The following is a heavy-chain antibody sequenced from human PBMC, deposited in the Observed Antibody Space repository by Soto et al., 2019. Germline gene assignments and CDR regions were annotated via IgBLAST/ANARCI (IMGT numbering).Heavy chain of an antibody. CDR2: ISAYNGNT. Sequence: GASVKVSCKASGYTFTSYGISWVRQAPGQGLEWMGWISAYNGNTNYAQKLQGRVTMTTDTSTSTAYMELRSLRSDDTAVYYCARLDVYVGGYSSGNIANDYWGQGTLVTVSS. CDR3: ARLDVYVGGYSSGNIANDY. D-gene: IGHD6-19*01. V-gene: IGHV1-18*01. J-gene: IGHJ4*02. CDR1: GYTFTSYG.